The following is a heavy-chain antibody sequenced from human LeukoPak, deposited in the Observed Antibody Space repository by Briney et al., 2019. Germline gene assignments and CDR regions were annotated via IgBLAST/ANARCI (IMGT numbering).Heavy chain of an antibody. J-gene: IGHJ4*02. CDR1: GFTVSSNY. CDR2: ISGSGGST. CDR3: AKGVGDYYDSSGYYLAYFDY. D-gene: IGHD3-22*01. Sequence: PGGSLRLSCAASGFTVSSNYMSWVRQAPGKGLEWVSAISGSGGSTYYADSVKGRFTISRDNSKNTLYLQMNSLRAEDTAVYYCAKGVGDYYDSSGYYLAYFDYWGQGTLVTVSS. V-gene: IGHV3-23*01.